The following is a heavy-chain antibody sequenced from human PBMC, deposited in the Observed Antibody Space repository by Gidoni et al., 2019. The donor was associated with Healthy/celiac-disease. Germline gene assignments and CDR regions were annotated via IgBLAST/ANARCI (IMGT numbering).Heavy chain of an antibody. V-gene: IGHV3-43*02. CDR3: AKDRTSNFWSAHNWFDP. D-gene: IGHD3-3*01. CDR2: ISGDGGST. J-gene: IGHJ5*02. CDR1: GFTFDDYA. Sequence: EVQLVESGGVVVQPGGSLRLSCAASGFTFDDYAMHWVRQAPGKGLEWVSLISGDGGSTYYADSVKGRFTISRDNSKNSLYLQMNSLRTEDTALYYCAKDRTSNFWSAHNWFDPWGQGTLVTVSS.